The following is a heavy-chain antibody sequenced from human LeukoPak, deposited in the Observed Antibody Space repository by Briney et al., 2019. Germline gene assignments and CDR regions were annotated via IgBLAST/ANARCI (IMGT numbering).Heavy chain of an antibody. V-gene: IGHV3-33*01. CDR3: ARGDDYGGNFDY. CDR1: GFTFSSYG. CDR2: IWYDGSNK. D-gene: IGHD4-23*01. Sequence: GRSLRLSCAASGFTFSSYGMHWVRQAPGKGLEWVAVIWYDGSNKYYADSVKGRFTISRDNSRNTLYLQMNSLRAEDTAVYYCARGDDYGGNFDYWGQGTLVTVSS. J-gene: IGHJ4*02.